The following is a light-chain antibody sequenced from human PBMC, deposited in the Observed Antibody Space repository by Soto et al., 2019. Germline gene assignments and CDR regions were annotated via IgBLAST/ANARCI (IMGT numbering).Light chain of an antibody. Sequence: EIVLTQSPVTLSLSPGERATLSCRASQSINNYLAWYQQKPGQAPRLLIYDASNRATGIPARFSGSGSGTDFTLTISSLEPEDFAVYYCQQRSNWPPLTFGGGTKVDIK. J-gene: IGKJ4*01. CDR3: QQRSNWPPLT. CDR2: DAS. V-gene: IGKV3-11*01. CDR1: QSINNY.